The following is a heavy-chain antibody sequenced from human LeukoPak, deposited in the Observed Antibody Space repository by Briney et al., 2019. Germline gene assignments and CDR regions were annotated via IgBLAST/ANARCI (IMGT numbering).Heavy chain of an antibody. J-gene: IGHJ4*02. CDR2: ITGSDAGT. D-gene: IGHD1-26*01. CDR3: AKDGGVGATSAYFDY. CDR1: GFTFSSSG. V-gene: IGHV3-23*01. Sequence: GGSLRLSCAASGFTFSSSGMSWVRQAPGRGLEWVSSITGSDAGTYYADSVRGRFTISRDNSKNTLYLQMNSLRAEDTAVYYCAKDGGVGATSAYFDYWGQGTLVTVSS.